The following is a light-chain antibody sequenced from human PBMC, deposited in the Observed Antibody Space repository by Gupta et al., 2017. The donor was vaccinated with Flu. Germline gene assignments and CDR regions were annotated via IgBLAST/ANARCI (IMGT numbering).Light chain of an antibody. J-gene: IGLJ2*01. Sequence: SSVLTQPPSVSVAPGKTARITCGGDDIESKSVHWCQQKPGQAPVLVVYDDSDRPSGIPERFSGSNSGNTATLTSSRVEAGDEADYYCQVWDTSSDHVVFGGGTKLTVL. CDR1: DIESKS. CDR2: DDS. V-gene: IGLV3-21*03. CDR3: QVWDTSSDHVV.